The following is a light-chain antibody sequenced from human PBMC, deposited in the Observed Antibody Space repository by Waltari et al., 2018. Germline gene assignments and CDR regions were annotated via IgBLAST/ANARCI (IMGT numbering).Light chain of an antibody. CDR2: DAS. J-gene: IGKJ3*01. V-gene: IGKV1-33*01. CDR1: HDIANY. CDR3: QQYNNLPFT. Sequence: DIQLIQSPSSLSASVGDIVNITCQASHDIANYLNWYQQKAGKAPKLLIYDASNLETGIPSRFSGSGSGTDFTFTIISLQPEDVATYYCQQYNNLPFTFGPGTKVDMK.